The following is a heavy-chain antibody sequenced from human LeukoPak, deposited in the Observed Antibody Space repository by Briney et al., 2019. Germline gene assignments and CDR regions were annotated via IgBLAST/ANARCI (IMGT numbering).Heavy chain of an antibody. CDR2: IYSGGST. J-gene: IGHJ6*03. CDR1: GFTFSSNY. D-gene: IGHD2-2*01. Sequence: GGSLRLSCAASGFTFSSNYVSWVRQAPGKGLEWVSVIYSGGSTYYADSVKGRFTISRDNSKNTLYLQMNSLRAEDTAVYYCARDRSYTTSCYPYYYYMDVWGKGTTVTVSS. CDR3: ARDRSYTTSCYPYYYYMDV. V-gene: IGHV3-66*02.